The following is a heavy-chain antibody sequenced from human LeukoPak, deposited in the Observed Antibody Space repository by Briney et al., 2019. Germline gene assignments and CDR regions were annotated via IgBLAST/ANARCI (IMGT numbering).Heavy chain of an antibody. Sequence: ASVKVSCKASGYTFTSYGVTWVRQAPGQGLEWMGWISAYNGNTNYAQKLQGRVTMTTDTSTSTAYMELRSLRSDDTAVYYCARDGFGELLYMGGFDYWGQGTLVTVSS. CDR3: ARDGFGELLYMGGFDY. D-gene: IGHD3-10*01. J-gene: IGHJ4*02. V-gene: IGHV1-18*01. CDR2: ISAYNGNT. CDR1: GYTFTSYG.